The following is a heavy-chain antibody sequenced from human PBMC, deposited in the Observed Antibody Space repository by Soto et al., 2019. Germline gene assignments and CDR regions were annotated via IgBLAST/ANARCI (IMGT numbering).Heavy chain of an antibody. CDR2: TKYRSKWYT. J-gene: IGHJ4*02. CDR3: TKERSGPWAYYFDF. D-gene: IGHD6-25*01. CDR1: GDSVSSNIAA. V-gene: IGHV6-1*01. Sequence: PSQTLSLTCAISGDSVSSNIAAWNWVRQSPSRGLEWLGRTKYRSKWYTDYATSVKSRISINPETSKNQVSLQLNSVTPEDTAVYYCTKERSGPWAYYFDFWVQGILVTVSS.